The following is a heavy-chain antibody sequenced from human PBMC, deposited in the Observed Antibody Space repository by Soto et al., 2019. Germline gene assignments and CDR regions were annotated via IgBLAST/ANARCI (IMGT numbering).Heavy chain of an antibody. J-gene: IGHJ4*02. CDR3: AHGSGWLFDF. Sequence: QITLKESGPTLVKPTQTLTLTCTFSGFSLTSNAVGVGWFRQPPGKALEWLALIYWDDDKHYIPSLKSILTFTQDTSKNHVVLIMTNMDPVDTATYYCAHGSGWLFDFWGQGTLVTVSS. CDR1: GFSLTSNAVG. CDR2: IYWDDDK. V-gene: IGHV2-5*02. D-gene: IGHD6-19*01.